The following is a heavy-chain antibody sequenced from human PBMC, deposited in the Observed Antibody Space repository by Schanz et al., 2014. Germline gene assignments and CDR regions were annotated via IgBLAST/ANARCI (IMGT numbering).Heavy chain of an antibody. CDR2: ISGSGETT. D-gene: IGHD1-20*01. Sequence: EVQLVESGGGLIQPGGSLRLSCAASGFTFYNYAMSWVRQAPGKGLEWVSAISGSGETTYYADSVKGRFTISRDNSKNALYLQMNSLRAEDTAVYYCARRITGTHHNPYYHGMDVWGQGTTVTVSS. J-gene: IGHJ6*02. V-gene: IGHV3-23*04. CDR1: GFTFYNYA. CDR3: ARRITGTHHNPYYHGMDV.